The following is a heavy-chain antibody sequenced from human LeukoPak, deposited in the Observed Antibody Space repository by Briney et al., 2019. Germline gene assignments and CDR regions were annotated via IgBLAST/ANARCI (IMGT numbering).Heavy chain of an antibody. CDR1: GYTFISNY. J-gene: IGHJ6*04. D-gene: IGHD1-1*01. CDR3: ARWNYGMDV. V-gene: IGHV1-3*01. CDR2: INFGNGDT. Sequence: ASVKVSCKASGYTFISNYMNWVRQAPGQRLEWMGWINFGNGDTKYSQKLQGRVTITRDTSASTGYMELSSLRSEDTDVYYCARWNYGMDVWGKGTTITVSS.